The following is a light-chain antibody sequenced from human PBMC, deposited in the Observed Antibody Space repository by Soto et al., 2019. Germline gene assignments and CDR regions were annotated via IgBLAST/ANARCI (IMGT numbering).Light chain of an antibody. V-gene: IGLV1-44*01. CDR2: SSN. CDR1: RSNIGTNI. Sequence: QPVLTQPPSASGTPGQSVTISCSGSRSNIGTNIVSWYQQLQGTAPKLLIYSSNQRSSGVPARFSGSKSDTSASLAISGLQSEDEADYYCATWDDSLNGWVFGGGTKLTVL. CDR3: ATWDDSLNGWV. J-gene: IGLJ3*02.